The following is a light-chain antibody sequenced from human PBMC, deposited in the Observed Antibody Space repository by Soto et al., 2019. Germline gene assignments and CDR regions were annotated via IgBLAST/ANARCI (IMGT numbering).Light chain of an antibody. CDR2: AAS. CDR3: QQSYSTPPYS. Sequence: DIQMTQSPSSLSASVGDRVTITCRASQSISSYVNWYQQKPGKAPKLLIYAASSLQSGVPSRFSGSGSGTDFTLTISSLQPEAFATYYCQQSYSTPPYSFGQGTKLVIK. J-gene: IGKJ2*01. V-gene: IGKV1-39*01. CDR1: QSISSY.